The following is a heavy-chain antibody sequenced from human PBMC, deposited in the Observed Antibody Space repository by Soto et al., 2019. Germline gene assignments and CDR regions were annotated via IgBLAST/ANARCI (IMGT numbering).Heavy chain of an antibody. D-gene: IGHD3-10*01. J-gene: IGHJ5*02. CDR2: IYYSGST. V-gene: IGHV4-39*01. Sequence: LSLTCTVSGGSISSSSYYWGWIRQPPGKGLEWIGSIYYSGSTYYNPSLKSRVTISVDTSKNQFSLKLSSVTAADTAVYYCARFGMDTMVRGVINWFDPWGQGTLVTVSS. CDR1: GGSISSSSYY. CDR3: ARFGMDTMVRGVINWFDP.